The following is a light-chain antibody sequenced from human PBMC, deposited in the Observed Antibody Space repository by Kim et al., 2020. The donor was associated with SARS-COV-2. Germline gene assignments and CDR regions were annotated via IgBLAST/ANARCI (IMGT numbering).Light chain of an antibody. Sequence: GQRVTIPCSGSSSNIGSNYVYWYQQLPGTAPKLLIYRNNQRPSGVPDRFSGSKSGTSASLAISGLRSEDEADYYCAAWDDSLSVVVFGGGTQLTVL. J-gene: IGLJ2*01. CDR1: SSNIGSNY. CDR2: RNN. V-gene: IGLV1-47*01. CDR3: AAWDDSLSVVV.